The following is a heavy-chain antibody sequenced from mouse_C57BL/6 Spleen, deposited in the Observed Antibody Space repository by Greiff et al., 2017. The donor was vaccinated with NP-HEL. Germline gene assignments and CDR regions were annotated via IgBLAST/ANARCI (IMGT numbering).Heavy chain of an antibody. J-gene: IGHJ2*01. D-gene: IGHD1-1*01. Sequence: QVQLKQSGPELVKPGASVKISCKASGYAFSSSWMNWVKQRPGKGLEWIGRIYPGDGDTNYNGKFKGKATLTADKSSSTAYMQLSSLTSEDSAVYFCATAPITTVVATPYYFDYWGQGTTLTVSS. CDR1: GYAFSSSW. CDR3: ATAPITTVVATPYYFDY. V-gene: IGHV1-82*01. CDR2: IYPGDGDT.